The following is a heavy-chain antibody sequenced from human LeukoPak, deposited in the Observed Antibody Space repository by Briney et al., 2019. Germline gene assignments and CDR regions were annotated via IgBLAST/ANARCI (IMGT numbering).Heavy chain of an antibody. V-gene: IGHV3-30*18. CDR3: AKDYVVATSTHIV. D-gene: IGHD5-12*01. CDR1: GFTFSSYG. J-gene: IGHJ4*02. Sequence: GGSLRLSCAASGFTFSSYGMHWVRQAPGKGLEWVAVISYDGSNKYHADSVKGRFTISRDNSKNTLYLQMNSLRAEDTAVYYCAKDYVVATSTHIVWGQGTLVTVSS. CDR2: ISYDGSNK.